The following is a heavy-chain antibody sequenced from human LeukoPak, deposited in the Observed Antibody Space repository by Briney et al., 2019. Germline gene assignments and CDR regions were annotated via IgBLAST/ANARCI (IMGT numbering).Heavy chain of an antibody. J-gene: IGHJ4*02. D-gene: IGHD2-21*02. CDR1: GGTFSSYA. CDR3: ARGATYCGGDCYLSITQYYFDY. CDR2: IIPIFGTA. V-gene: IGHV1-69*01. Sequence: GASVKVSCKASGGTFSSYAISWVRQAPGQGLEWMGGIIPIFGTANYAQKFQGRVTITADESTSTAYMELSSLRSEDTAVFYCARGATYCGGDCYLSITQYYFDYWGQGTLVTVSS.